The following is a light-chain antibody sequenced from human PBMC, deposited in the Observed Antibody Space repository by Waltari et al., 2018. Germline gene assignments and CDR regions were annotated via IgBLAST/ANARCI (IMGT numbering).Light chain of an antibody. CDR3: QQTYTVPRS. Sequence: DIQMTQSPPSLSASVGDTVTMTCRASQSVRNYLTWFQQKPGEAPKLLIHAASSLGFGVPSRFGGSGSETDFTLTIAGLQREDVGTYYCQQTYTVPRSFGQGTKVE. CDR2: AAS. J-gene: IGKJ2*01. V-gene: IGKV1-39*01. CDR1: QSVRNY.